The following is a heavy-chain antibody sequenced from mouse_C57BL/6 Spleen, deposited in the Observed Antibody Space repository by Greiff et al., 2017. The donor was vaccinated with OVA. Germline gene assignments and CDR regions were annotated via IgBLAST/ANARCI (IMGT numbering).Heavy chain of an antibody. CDR2: IYPGDGDT. CDR1: GYAFSSYW. V-gene: IGHV1-80*01. Sequence: LVESGAELVKPGASVKISCKASGYAFSSYWMNWVKQRPGKGLEWIGQIYPGDGDTNYNGKFKGKATLTADKSSSTAYMQLSSLTSEDSAVYFCASYYGSSYAFAYWGQGTLVTVSA. J-gene: IGHJ3*01. CDR3: ASYYGSSYAFAY. D-gene: IGHD1-1*01.